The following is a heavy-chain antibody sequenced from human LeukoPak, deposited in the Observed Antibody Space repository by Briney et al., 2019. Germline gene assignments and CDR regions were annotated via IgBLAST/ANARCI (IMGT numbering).Heavy chain of an antibody. CDR1: GFFFSNYG. CDR3: VRSDWFDN. Sequence: GGSLRLSCAASGFFFSNYGMHWVCQAPGKGLVWVSRVNSDGRFTKYADSVKGRFTISRDNAKNTLYLQMNSLRAEDTAMYYCVRSDWFDNWGQGTLVTVSS. J-gene: IGHJ5*02. CDR2: VNSDGRFT. V-gene: IGHV3-74*03.